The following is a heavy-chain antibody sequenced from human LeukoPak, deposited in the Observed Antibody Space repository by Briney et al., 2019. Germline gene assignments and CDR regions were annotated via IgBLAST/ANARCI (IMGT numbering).Heavy chain of an antibody. D-gene: IGHD5-24*01. V-gene: IGHV1-18*01. CDR1: GYTFISYG. Sequence: GASVTVSCKASGYTFISYGISWVRQAPGQGLEWMGWISAYNGNTNYAQKLQGRVTMTTDTSTSTAYMELRSPRSDDTAVYYCARAWLGLTGDGYTADNWFDPWGQGTLVTVSS. J-gene: IGHJ5*02. CDR2: ISAYNGNT. CDR3: ARAWLGLTGDGYTADNWFDP.